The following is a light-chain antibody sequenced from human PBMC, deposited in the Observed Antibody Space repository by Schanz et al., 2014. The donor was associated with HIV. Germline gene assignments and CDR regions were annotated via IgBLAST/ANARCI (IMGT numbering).Light chain of an antibody. J-gene: IGLJ3*02. CDR3: AAWDDSLNGWV. V-gene: IGLV1-44*01. CDR2: ANN. Sequence: QSVLTQPPSASGTPGQRVTISCSGSSSNLGSNTANWYQQLPGTAPKLLMYANNMRPSGVPDRFSGSGSGTSASLAISRLQSEDEADYYCAAWDDSLNGWVFGGGTKLTVL. CDR1: SSNLGSNT.